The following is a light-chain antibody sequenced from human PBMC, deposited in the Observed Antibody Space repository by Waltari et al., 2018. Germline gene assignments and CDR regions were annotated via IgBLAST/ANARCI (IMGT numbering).Light chain of an antibody. J-gene: IGKJ1*01. CDR2: HAS. CDR3: QQYYTYSLWA. V-gene: IGKV1-5*01. CDR1: ESIGTP. Sequence: DIQMTQSPSTLSASVGDRVPFTCRASESIGTPLAWYQQKSGKAPKLLIYHASTLEGGVPSRFSGSGSGTDFTLTISSLQPDDFATYFCQQYYTYSLWAFGQGTKVETK.